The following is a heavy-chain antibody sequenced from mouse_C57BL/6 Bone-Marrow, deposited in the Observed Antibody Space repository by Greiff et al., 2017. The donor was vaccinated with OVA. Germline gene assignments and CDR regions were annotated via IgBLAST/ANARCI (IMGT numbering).Heavy chain of an antibody. Sequence: EVKLVESGPELVKPGASVKISCKASGYSFTDYNMNWVKQSNGKSLEWIGVINPNYGTTSYNQKFKGKATLTVDQSSSTAYLQLNSLTSEDSAVYYGARPDYYGSSPYYDMDYWGQGTSVTVSS. V-gene: IGHV1-39*01. CDR2: INPNYGTT. CDR3: ARPDYYGSSPYYDMDY. D-gene: IGHD1-1*01. J-gene: IGHJ4*01. CDR1: GYSFTDYN.